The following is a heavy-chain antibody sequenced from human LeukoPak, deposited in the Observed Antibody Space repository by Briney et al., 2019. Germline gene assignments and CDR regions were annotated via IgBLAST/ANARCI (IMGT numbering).Heavy chain of an antibody. CDR2: ISGSGGST. CDR1: GFTFSSYE. CDR3: AKNKYGCSSTSCYGLDY. J-gene: IGHJ4*02. D-gene: IGHD2-2*01. V-gene: IGHV3-23*01. Sequence: GGSLRLSCAASGFTFSSYEMNWVRQAPGKGLEWVSGISGSGGSTYYADSVKGRFTISRDNSKNTLYLQMNSLRAEDTAVYYCAKNKYGCSSTSCYGLDYWGQGTLVTVSS.